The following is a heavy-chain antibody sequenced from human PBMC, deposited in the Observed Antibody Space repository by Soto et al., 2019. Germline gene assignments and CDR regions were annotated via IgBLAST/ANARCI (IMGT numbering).Heavy chain of an antibody. D-gene: IGHD6-25*01. Sequence: QVQLVQSGAEVKKPGASVKVSCKASGYTFTSFGNNWVRQAPGQGLEWMGWISVYNGATNYAQNFQGRITVTTDTSTSTAYMELRSLRSDDTAVYYCARERRDAFDFWGQGTVVTVSS. CDR1: GYTFTSFG. CDR3: ARERRDAFDF. CDR2: ISVYNGAT. V-gene: IGHV1-18*01. J-gene: IGHJ3*01.